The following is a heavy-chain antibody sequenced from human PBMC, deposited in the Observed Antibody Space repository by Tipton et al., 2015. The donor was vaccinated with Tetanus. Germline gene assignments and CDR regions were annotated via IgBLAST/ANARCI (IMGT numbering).Heavy chain of an antibody. Sequence: SLRLSCAASGFTFSSYSMNWVRQAPGKGLEWVSSISSSSSYIYYADSVKGRFTISRDNAKNSLYLQMNSLRAEDTAVYYCVREWDDSWEGYYYYGMDVWGQGTTVTVSS. D-gene: IGHD6-13*01. CDR3: VREWDDSWEGYYYYGMDV. J-gene: IGHJ6*02. V-gene: IGHV3-21*01. CDR1: GFTFSSYS. CDR2: ISSSSSYI.